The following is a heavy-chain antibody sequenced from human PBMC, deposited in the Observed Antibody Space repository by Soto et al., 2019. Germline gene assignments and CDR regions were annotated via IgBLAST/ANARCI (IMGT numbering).Heavy chain of an antibody. D-gene: IGHD4-4*01. CDR3: ARESNSFAD. J-gene: IGHJ4*02. CDR1: GFTFSSYA. V-gene: IGHV3-30-3*01. Sequence: ESGGGVVQPGRSLRLSCAASGFTFSSYAMHWVRQAPGKGLEWVAVISYDGSNKYYADSVKGRFTISRDNSKNTLYLQMNSLRAEDTAVYYCARESNSFADWGQGTLVTVSS. CDR2: ISYDGSNK.